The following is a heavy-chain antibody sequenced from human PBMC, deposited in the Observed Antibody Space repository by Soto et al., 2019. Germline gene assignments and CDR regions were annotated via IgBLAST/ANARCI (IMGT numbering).Heavy chain of an antibody. J-gene: IGHJ4*02. CDR2: ISWNSGSI. CDR1: GFTFDDYA. V-gene: IGHV3-9*01. D-gene: IGHD3-9*01. Sequence: GGSLRLSCAASGFTFDDYAMHWVRQAPGKGLEWVSGISWNSGSIGYADSVKGRFTISRDNAKNSLYLQMNSLRAEDTALYYCAKDTHYDILTGSVPFDYWGQGTLVTVSS. CDR3: AKDTHYDILTGSVPFDY.